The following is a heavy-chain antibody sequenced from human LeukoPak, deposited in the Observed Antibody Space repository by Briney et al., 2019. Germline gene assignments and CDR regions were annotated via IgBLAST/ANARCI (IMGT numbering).Heavy chain of an antibody. J-gene: IGHJ6*03. V-gene: IGHV3-21*01. CDR1: GFTFSSYS. CDR2: ISSSSSYI. Sequence: GGSLRLSCAASGFTFSSYSMNWVRQAPGKGLEWVSSISSSSSYIYYADSVKGRFIISRDNAKNSLYLQMNSPRAEDTAVYYCARYCSSTSCHHSYYYYMDVWGKGTTVTVSS. D-gene: IGHD2-2*01. CDR3: ARYCSSTSCHHSYYYYMDV.